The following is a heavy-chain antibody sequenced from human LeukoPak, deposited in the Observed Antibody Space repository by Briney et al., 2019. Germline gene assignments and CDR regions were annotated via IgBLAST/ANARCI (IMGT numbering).Heavy chain of an antibody. V-gene: IGHV1-69*06. CDR3: AGGRTDIVVVPATLRNYYFDY. J-gene: IGHJ4*02. D-gene: IGHD2-2*01. Sequence: GASVKVSCKASGGTFSSYAISWVRRAPGQGLEWMGGIIPIFGTANYAQKFQGRVTITADKSTSTAYMELSSLRSEDTAVYYCAGGRTDIVVVPATLRNYYFDYWGQGTLVTVSS. CDR2: IIPIFGTA. CDR1: GGTFSSYA.